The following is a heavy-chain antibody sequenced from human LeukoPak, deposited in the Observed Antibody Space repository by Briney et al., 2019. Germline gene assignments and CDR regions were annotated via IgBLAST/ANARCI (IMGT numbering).Heavy chain of an antibody. CDR3: ARGGTFGVDISDY. Sequence: GGSLRLSCAVSGFTFSTYSMTWVRQAPGKGLEWVSSISSSSRNTYYTDSVRGRFTISRDNAKNSLYLQMSSLRAEDTAVYYCARGGTFGVDISDYWGQGTLVTVSS. J-gene: IGHJ4*02. CDR1: GFTFSTYS. D-gene: IGHD3-3*01. V-gene: IGHV3-21*01. CDR2: ISSSSRNT.